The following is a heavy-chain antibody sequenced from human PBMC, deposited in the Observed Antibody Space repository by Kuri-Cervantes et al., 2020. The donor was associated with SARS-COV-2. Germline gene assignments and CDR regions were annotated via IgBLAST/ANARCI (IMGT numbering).Heavy chain of an antibody. CDR1: GFTFSSYD. V-gene: IGHV3-33*01. CDR2: IWFDGSNK. Sequence: GESLKISCAASGFTFSSYDMHWVRQAPGKGLEWVSVIWFDGSNKYSADSAKGRFTIPRDNAKNMLYLQMNSLRAEDTAVYYCVREFKFWSGFHDGMDVWGQGTTVTVSS. D-gene: IGHD3-3*01. CDR3: VREFKFWSGFHDGMDV. J-gene: IGHJ6*02.